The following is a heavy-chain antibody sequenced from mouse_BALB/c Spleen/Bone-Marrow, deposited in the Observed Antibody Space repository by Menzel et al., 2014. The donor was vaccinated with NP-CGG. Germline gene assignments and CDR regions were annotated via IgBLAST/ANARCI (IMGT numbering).Heavy chain of an antibody. CDR1: GYTFTSYW. V-gene: IGHV1S81*02. J-gene: IGHJ2*01. CDR3: ARDWDEAYYFDY. D-gene: IGHD4-1*01. CDR2: INPSNGRT. Sequence: SCKASGYTFTSYWMHWVKQRPVQGLEWIGEINPSNGRTNYNEKFKSKATLTVDKSSSTAYMQLSSLTSEDSAVYYCARDWDEAYYFDYWGQGTTLTVSS.